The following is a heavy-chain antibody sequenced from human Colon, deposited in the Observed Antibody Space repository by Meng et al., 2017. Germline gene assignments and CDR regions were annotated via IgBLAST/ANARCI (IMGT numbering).Heavy chain of an antibody. V-gene: IGHV3-66*01. CDR1: GLIVSSCF. J-gene: IGHJ5*02. CDR3: AKGGWYRSFRFDP. CDR2: IDSSAGT. Sequence: EGQLGGCRGGRVQPGGSCRRSCAVSGLIVSSCFVMCARQAPGKGLEWVSMIDSSAGTCFSDSVKGRFTVSRDNSRTTRYLQLGRLRADDTAVYYCAKGGWYRSFRFDPWGQGTLVTVSS. D-gene: IGHD6-19*01.